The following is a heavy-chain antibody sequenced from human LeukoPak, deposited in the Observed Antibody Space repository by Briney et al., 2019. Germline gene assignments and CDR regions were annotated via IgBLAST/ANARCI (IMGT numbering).Heavy chain of an antibody. CDR2: ISGGGATT. Sequence: GGCLRLSCAASGFTFSSYAMSWDRQAPGKGLEWVSDISGGGATTFYADSVKGRVTISRDNSKNTLYLQMNSLRAEDTAVYYCAKEGYSSSWYGYFDYWGQGPLVPVSS. CDR1: GFTFSSYA. J-gene: IGHJ4*02. V-gene: IGHV3-23*01. CDR3: AKEGYSSSWYGYFDY. D-gene: IGHD6-13*01.